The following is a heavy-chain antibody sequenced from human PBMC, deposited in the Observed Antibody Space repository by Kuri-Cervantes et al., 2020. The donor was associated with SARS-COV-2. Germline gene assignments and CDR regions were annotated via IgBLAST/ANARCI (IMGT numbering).Heavy chain of an antibody. Sequence: SETLSLTCTVSGGSISSHYWSWIRQPPGKGLEWIGYIYYSGSTNYNPSLKSRVTISVDTSKNQFSLKLSSVTAADTAVYYCARDGRPPYYYYYMDVWGKGTTVTDSS. CDR2: IYYSGST. CDR1: GGSISSHY. D-gene: IGHD1-26*01. CDR3: ARDGRPPYYYYYMDV. V-gene: IGHV4-59*11. J-gene: IGHJ6*03.